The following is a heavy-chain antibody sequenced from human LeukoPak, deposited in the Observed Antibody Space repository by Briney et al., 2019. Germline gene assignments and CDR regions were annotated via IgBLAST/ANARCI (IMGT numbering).Heavy chain of an antibody. Sequence: GGSLRLSCAVSGFTFDDYAMHWVRQVPGKGLEWVSGISWNSDTIDLADSVKGRFTISRDNAKNSLYLQMNSLRAEDTGVYYCAREGVVGATANHYDYWGQGSLVTVSS. D-gene: IGHD1-26*01. V-gene: IGHV3-9*01. CDR1: GFTFDDYA. CDR3: AREGVVGATANHYDY. J-gene: IGHJ4*02. CDR2: ISWNSDTI.